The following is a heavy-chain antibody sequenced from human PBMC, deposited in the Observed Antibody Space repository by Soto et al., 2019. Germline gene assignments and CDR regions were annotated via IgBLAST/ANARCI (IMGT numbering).Heavy chain of an antibody. J-gene: IGHJ4*02. V-gene: IGHV1-18*01. Sequence: GASVKVSCKASGYTFTSYGISWVRQAPGQGLEWMGWISAYNGNTNYAQKLQGRVTMTTDTSTSTAYMELRSLRSDDTAVYYCARAHLWFGELHFDYWGQGTLVTVSS. D-gene: IGHD3-10*01. CDR2: ISAYNGNT. CDR3: ARAHLWFGELHFDY. CDR1: GYTFTSYG.